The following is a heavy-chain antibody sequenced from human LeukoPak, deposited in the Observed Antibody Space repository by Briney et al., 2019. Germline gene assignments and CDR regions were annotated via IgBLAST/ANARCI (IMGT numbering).Heavy chain of an antibody. D-gene: IGHD5-12*01. V-gene: IGHV1-3*01. CDR1: GYRFTGYN. CDR2: INAENGDT. CDR3: ASNSGYDSRIVYYYYMDV. J-gene: IGHJ6*03. Sequence: ASVKVSCKASGYRFTGYNIDWVRQAPGQRPEWMGRINAENGDTKYSQKFQGRVTITADESTSTAYMELSSLRSEDTAVYYCASNSGYDSRIVYYYYMDVWGKGTTVTVSS.